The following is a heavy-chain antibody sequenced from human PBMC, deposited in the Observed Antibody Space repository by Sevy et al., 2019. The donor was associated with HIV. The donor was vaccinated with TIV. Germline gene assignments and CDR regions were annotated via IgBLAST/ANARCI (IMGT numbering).Heavy chain of an antibody. Sequence: GGSLRLSCVASGFTFSTYDMHWVRQAPGKGLEWVAIISYDGSYRYYANSVRGRFSMSRDNSKNTMYLQMNGLSIEDTAVYYCAKNRPPGRSFFSRHGMDVWGRGTTVTVSS. CDR2: ISYDGSYR. CDR3: AKNRPPGRSFFSRHGMDV. D-gene: IGHD1-26*01. CDR1: GFTFSTYD. V-gene: IGHV3-30*18. J-gene: IGHJ6*02.